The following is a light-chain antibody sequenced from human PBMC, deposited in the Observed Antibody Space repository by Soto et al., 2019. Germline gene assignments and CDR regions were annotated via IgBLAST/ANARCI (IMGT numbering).Light chain of an antibody. CDR2: AAS. CDR3: QQCYSSPRS. CDR1: QSISTY. J-gene: IGKJ1*01. V-gene: IGKV1-39*01. Sequence: DIQMTQSPSTLSASVGDRVTITCRASQSISTYINWYQQKAGKAPTLLIYAASSLQSGVPSRFSGGGSGTDFTLTIITLQPEDFAYYFCQQCYSSPRSFGQGTQVEIK.